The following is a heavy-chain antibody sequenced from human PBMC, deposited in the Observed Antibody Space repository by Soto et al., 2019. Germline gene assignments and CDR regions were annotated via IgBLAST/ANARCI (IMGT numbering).Heavy chain of an antibody. D-gene: IGHD3-22*01. V-gene: IGHV1-69*13. Sequence: SAKLSRTGAGGGVRSSAICWVLEDTGKLLEWMGGIIPIFGTANYAQKFQGRVTITADESTSTAYMELSSLRSEDTAVYYCARVRTTYYYDSSGYHFDDWVQGTLVTFSS. CDR3: ARVRTTYYYDSSGYHFDD. CDR2: IIPIFGTA. CDR1: GGGVRSSA. J-gene: IGHJ4*02.